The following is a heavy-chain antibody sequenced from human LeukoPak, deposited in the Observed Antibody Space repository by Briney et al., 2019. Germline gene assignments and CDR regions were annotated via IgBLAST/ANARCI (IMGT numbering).Heavy chain of an antibody. J-gene: IGHJ6*02. CDR2: ISGGGVTT. D-gene: IGHD3-16*01. V-gene: IGHV3-23*01. Sequence: GGSLRLSCVGSGFTSIAYALTWARQAPGKGLEWVSGISGGGVTTYYADSVKGRFTISRDNSKNTLYLQMNSLRADDTAIYYCARNQQLGGHSYYYYGMDVWGQGATVTVSS. CDR3: ARNQQLGGHSYYYYGMDV. CDR1: GFTSIAYA.